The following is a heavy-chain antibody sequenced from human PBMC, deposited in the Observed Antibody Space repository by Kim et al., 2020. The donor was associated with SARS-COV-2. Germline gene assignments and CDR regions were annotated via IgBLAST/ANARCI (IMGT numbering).Heavy chain of an antibody. V-gene: IGHV4-34*01. D-gene: IGHD3-9*01. J-gene: IGHJ4*01. CDR1: GGSFSGYY. Sequence: SETLSLTCAVYGGSFSGYYWSWIRQPPGKGLEWIGEINHSGSTNYNPSLKSRVTISVDTSKNQFSLKLSSVTAADTAVYYCARRARSSLTGYSYYFDYWG. CDR2: INHSGST. CDR3: ARRARSSLTGYSYYFDY.